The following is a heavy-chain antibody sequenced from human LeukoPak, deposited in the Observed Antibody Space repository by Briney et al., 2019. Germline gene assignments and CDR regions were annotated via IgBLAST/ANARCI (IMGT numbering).Heavy chain of an antibody. V-gene: IGHV3-48*03. D-gene: IGHD6-13*01. CDR3: ARGVGSSWPGWFDP. CDR1: GFTFSNYE. CDR2: ISHSGRTI. Sequence: GGSLRLSCAASGFTFSNYELNWVRQAPGKGLEWVSYISHSGRTIYSADSVKGRFTISRDNAKNSLYLQMNSLRAEDTAVYYCARGVGSSWPGWFDPWGQGTLVTVSS. J-gene: IGHJ5*02.